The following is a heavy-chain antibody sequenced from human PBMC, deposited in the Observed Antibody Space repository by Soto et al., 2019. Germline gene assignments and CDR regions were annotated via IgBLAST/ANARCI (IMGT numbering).Heavy chain of an antibody. CDR3: AREVTGSSYLGYYYYGMDV. CDR2: IYHSGST. CDR1: GYSISSGYY. J-gene: IGHJ6*02. Sequence: SETLSLTCAVSGYSISSGYYWGWIRQPPGKGLEWIGSIYHSGSTYYNPSLKSRVTISVDTSKNQFSLKLSSVTAADTAVYYCAREVTGSSYLGYYYYGMDVCGQGTTVTVYS. D-gene: IGHD6-6*01. V-gene: IGHV4-38-2*02.